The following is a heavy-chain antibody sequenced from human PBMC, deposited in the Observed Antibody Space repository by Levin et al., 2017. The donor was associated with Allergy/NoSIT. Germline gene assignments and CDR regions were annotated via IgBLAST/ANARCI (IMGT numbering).Heavy chain of an antibody. V-gene: IGHV4-34*01. CDR3: ARAPFRGYYYYYYGMDV. J-gene: IGHJ6*02. CDR1: GGSFRGYY. CDR2: INHSGST. Sequence: SPTLSLPCAVYGGSFRGYYWSWIRQPPGKGLEWIGEINHSGSTNYNPSLKSRVTISVDTSKNQFSLKLSSVTAADTAVYYCARAPFRGYYYYYYGMDVWGQGTTVTVSS. D-gene: IGHD2-15*01.